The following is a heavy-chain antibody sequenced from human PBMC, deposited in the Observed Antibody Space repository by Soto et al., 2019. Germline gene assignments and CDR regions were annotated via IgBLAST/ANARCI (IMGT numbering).Heavy chain of an antibody. CDR1: GYRFTGYY. Sequence: ASVQVSCKDSGYRFTGYYIHWVRQAPGQGLEWMGWINPDSGATNYAQNFQGRVTLTSDTSISTASMDLTSLTSDDTAVYYCARGDYGTGGYPFPYFDYWGQGTLVTVSS. CDR2: INPDSGAT. J-gene: IGHJ4*02. D-gene: IGHD2-8*02. V-gene: IGHV1-2*02. CDR3: ARGDYGTGGYPFPYFDY.